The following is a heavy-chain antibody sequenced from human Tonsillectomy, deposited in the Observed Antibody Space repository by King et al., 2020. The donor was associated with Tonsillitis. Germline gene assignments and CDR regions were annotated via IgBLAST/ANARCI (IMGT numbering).Heavy chain of an antibody. CDR3: AKNPAVAGTLDY. J-gene: IGHJ4*02. D-gene: IGHD6-19*01. Sequence: VQLVESGGGVVQPGGSLRLSCAASGFTFSSYGMHWVRQAPGKGLEWVAFIRYDGSNKYYADSVKGRFTISRDNSKNTLYLQMNSLRAEDTAVYYCAKNPAVAGTLDYWGQGTLVTVSS. CDR1: GFTFSSYG. V-gene: IGHV3-30*02. CDR2: IRYDGSNK.